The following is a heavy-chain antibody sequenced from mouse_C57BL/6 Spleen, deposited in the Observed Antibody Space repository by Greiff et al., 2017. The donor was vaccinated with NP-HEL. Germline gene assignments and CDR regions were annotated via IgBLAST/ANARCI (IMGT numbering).Heavy chain of an antibody. D-gene: IGHD2-5*01. CDR1: GFTFSSYA. V-gene: IGHV5-9-1*02. J-gene: IGHJ2*01. Sequence: EVKLVESGEGLVKPGGSLKLSCAASGFTFSSYAMSWVRQTPEKRLEWVAYISSGGDYIYYADTVKGRFTISRDNARNTLYLQMSSLKYEDTAMYYCTRYSKSPFDYWGQGTTLTVSS. CDR3: TRYSKSPFDY. CDR2: ISSGGDYI.